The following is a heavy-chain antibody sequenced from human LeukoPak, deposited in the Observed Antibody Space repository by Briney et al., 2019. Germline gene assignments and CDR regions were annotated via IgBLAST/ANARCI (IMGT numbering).Heavy chain of an antibody. J-gene: IGHJ4*02. D-gene: IGHD1-26*01. V-gene: IGHV4-59*08. Sequence: SETLSLTCTVSGGSISSYYWSWTRQPPGKGLEWIGYIYYSGSTNYNPSLKSRVTISVDTSKNQFSLKLSSVTAADTAVYYCARRRDIVGASFDYWGQGTLVTVSS. CDR3: ARRRDIVGASFDY. CDR1: GGSISSYY. CDR2: IYYSGST.